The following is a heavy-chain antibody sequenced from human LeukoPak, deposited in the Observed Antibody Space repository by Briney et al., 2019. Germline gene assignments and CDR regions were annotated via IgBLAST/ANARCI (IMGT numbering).Heavy chain of an antibody. CDR2: INHGGST. D-gene: IGHD2-8*01. V-gene: IGHV4-34*01. CDR1: GGSFSGYY. CDR3: ARGRIYCTNGVCYFRFDY. J-gene: IGHJ4*02. Sequence: SETLSLTCAVYGGSFSGYYWSWIRQPPGKGLEWLGDINHGGSTNYNPSLKSRVTISVDTSKNQFSLKLTSVTAADTAVYYCARGRIYCTNGVCYFRFDYWGQGTLVTVSS.